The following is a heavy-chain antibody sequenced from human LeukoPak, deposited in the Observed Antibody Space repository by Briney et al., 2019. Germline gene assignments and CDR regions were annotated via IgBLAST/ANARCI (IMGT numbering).Heavy chain of an antibody. CDR2: ISSSGSTI. J-gene: IGHJ4*02. V-gene: IGHV3-11*01. Sequence: PGGSLRPSCAASGFTFSDYYMSWIRQAPGKGLEWVSYISSSGSTIYYADSVKGRFTISRDNAKNSLYLQMNSLRAEDTAVYYCASEGVVVPAAKDYWGQGTLVTVSS. CDR1: GFTFSDYY. D-gene: IGHD2-2*01. CDR3: ASEGVVVPAAKDY.